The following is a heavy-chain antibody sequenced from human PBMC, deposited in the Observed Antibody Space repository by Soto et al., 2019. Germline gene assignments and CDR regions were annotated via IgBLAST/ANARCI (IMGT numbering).Heavy chain of an antibody. V-gene: IGHV5-51*01. Sequence: GESLKISCKGSGYSFTSYWIGWVRQMPGKGLEWMGIIYPGDSDTRYSPSFQGQATISADKAISTAYLQWSSLKDSDTAMYYCARGSRYCSSTSCSGGHYYYCGMGVWGQGTTVTCSS. J-gene: IGHJ6*02. D-gene: IGHD2-2*01. CDR1: GYSFTSYW. CDR2: IYPGDSDT. CDR3: ARGSRYCSSTSCSGGHYYYCGMGV.